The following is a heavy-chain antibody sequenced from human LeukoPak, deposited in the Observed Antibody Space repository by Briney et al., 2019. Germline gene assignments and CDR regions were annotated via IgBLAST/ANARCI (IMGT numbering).Heavy chain of an antibody. D-gene: IGHD4-17*01. CDR2: INHSGST. CDR3: ASLRYAVTTTGFSDY. V-gene: IGHV4-34*01. Sequence: SETLSLTCAVYGGSFSGYYWSWIRHPPGKGREEIGEINHSGSTNYNPSLKSRVTISVDTSKNQFSLKLSSVTAADTAVYYCASLRYAVTTTGFSDYWGQGTLVTVSS. J-gene: IGHJ4*02. CDR1: GGSFSGYY.